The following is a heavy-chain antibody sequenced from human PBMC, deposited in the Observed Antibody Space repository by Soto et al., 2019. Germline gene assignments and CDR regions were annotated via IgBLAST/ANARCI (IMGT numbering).Heavy chain of an antibody. V-gene: IGHV3-30-3*01. CDR1: AFTFGSYA. CDR2: ISYDGSSK. D-gene: IGHD3-9*01. CDR3: ARDRLFESNTYYYNYGMDV. J-gene: IGHJ6*02. Sequence: GGSLRLSCAASAFTFGSYAMYWVRHAPGKGLDWVAVISYDGSSKFYADSVKGRFTISRDNSQNTLYLQIHSLRAEDAAVYYCARDRLFESNTYYYNYGMDVWGQGTTVTV.